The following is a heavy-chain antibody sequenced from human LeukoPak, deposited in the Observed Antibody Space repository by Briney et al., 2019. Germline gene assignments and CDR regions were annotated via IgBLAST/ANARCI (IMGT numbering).Heavy chain of an antibody. V-gene: IGHV4-39*07. D-gene: IGHD5-12*01. CDR3: ARGREWLVWDY. Sequence: SETLSLTCTVSGGSVSSSHYWGWIRQPPGKGLEWIGSIYYGGSTYYNASLRSRVTTSVDTSKNQFSLKLSSVTAADTAVYYCARGREWLVWDYWGQGTLVTVSS. J-gene: IGHJ4*02. CDR1: GGSVSSSHY. CDR2: IYYGGST.